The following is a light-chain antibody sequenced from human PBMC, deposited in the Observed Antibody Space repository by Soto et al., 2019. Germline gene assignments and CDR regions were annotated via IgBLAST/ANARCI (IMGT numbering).Light chain of an antibody. J-gene: IGLJ1*01. CDR3: SSYTSSSPYV. V-gene: IGLV2-14*01. Sequence: QSALTQPASVSGSPGQSITISCTGTSSDVGGYNYVSWYQQHPGKAPKLMIYEVINRPSGVSNRFSGSKSGNTASLTISGLQAEDEAAYYCSSYTSSSPYVFGTGTKLTVL. CDR2: EVI. CDR1: SSDVGGYNY.